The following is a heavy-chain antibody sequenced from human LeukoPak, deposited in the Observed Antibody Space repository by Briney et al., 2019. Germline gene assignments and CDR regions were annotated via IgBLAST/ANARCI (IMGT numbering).Heavy chain of an antibody. J-gene: IGHJ3*02. V-gene: IGHV3-11*01. CDR1: GFTFSDYY. D-gene: IGHD6-19*01. CDR3: AKDRVPDSGWTFDI. CDR2: ISSSGSTI. Sequence: GGSLRLSCAASGFTFSDYYMSWIRQAPGKGLEWVSYISSSGSTIYYADSVKGRFTISRDNSKNTLYLQMNGLRVEDTALYYCAKDRVPDSGWTFDIWGQGTMVTVSA.